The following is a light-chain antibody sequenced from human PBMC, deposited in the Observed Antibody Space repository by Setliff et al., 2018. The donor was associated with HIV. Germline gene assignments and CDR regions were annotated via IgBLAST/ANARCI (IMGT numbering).Light chain of an antibody. CDR3: CSYAGSSTFSYV. Sequence: QSVLTQPASVSGSPGQSITISCTGTSSDVGGYNYVSWYQQPPGKAPKLMIYDVSKRPSGVSNRFSGSKSGNTASLTISGLQAEDEADYYCCSYAGSSTFSYVFGTGTKVTVL. CDR2: DVS. V-gene: IGLV2-23*02. J-gene: IGLJ1*01. CDR1: SSDVGGYNY.